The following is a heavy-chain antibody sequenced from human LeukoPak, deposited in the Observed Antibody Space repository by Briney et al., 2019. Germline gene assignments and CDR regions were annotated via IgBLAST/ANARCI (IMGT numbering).Heavy chain of an antibody. CDR1: GYTFTSYY. CDR2: INPSGGST. D-gene: IGHD3-3*01. CDR3: AREAGFWSGYYRRWFDP. J-gene: IGHJ5*02. V-gene: IGHV1-46*01. Sequence: VASVKVSCKASGYTFTSYYMHWVRQAPGQGLEWMGIINPSGGSTSYAQKFQGRVTMTRDTSTSTVYMELSSLRSEDTAVYYCAREAGFWSGYYRRWFDPWGQGTLVTVSS.